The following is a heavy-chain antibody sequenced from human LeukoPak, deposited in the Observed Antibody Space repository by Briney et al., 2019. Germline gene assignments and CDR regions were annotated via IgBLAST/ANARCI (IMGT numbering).Heavy chain of an antibody. CDR2: INHSGST. V-gene: IGHV4-34*01. D-gene: IGHD2-2*01. CDR1: GGSFSGYY. Sequence: SETLSLTCAVYGGSFSGYYWSWIRQPPGKGLEWIGEINHSGSTNYNPSLKSRVTISVDTSKNQFSLKLSSETAADTAVYYCARGARIVVVPAAMRVTWFDPWGQGTLVTVSS. CDR3: ARGARIVVVPAAMRVTWFDP. J-gene: IGHJ5*02.